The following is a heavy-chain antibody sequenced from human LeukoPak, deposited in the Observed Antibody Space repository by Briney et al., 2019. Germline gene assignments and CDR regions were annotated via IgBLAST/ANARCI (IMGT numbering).Heavy chain of an antibody. CDR1: GFTFSSYA. D-gene: IGHD6-13*01. CDR3: AKKYSSSWQRSIDY. J-gene: IGHJ4*02. V-gene: IGHV3-23*01. CDR2: ISVSGGST. Sequence: GGSLRLSCAASGFTFSSYAMSWVRQAPGKGLEWVSAISVSGGSTYYADSVKGRFTISRDNSKNTLYLQMNSLRAEDTAVYYCAKKYSSSWQRSIDYWGQGTLVTVSS.